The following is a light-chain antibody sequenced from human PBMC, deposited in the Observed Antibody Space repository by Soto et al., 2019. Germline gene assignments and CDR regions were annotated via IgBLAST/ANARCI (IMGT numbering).Light chain of an antibody. CDR1: NIGSKS. J-gene: IGLJ2*01. V-gene: IGLV3-21*02. CDR3: QVWDTRSDHVV. CDR2: DDS. Sequence: SYELTQPPSVSVAPGQTATITCGGDNIGSKSVHWYQQKPGQAPVLIVYDDSDRPSGIPERFSGSNSGNTATLTISRVEAGDEADYYCQVWDTRSDHVVFGGGTKVTVL.